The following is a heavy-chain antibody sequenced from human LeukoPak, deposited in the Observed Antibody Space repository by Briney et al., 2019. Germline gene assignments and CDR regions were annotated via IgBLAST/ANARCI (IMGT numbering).Heavy chain of an antibody. CDR2: ISYDGSNK. V-gene: IGHV3-30*18. CDR1: GFTFSSYG. J-gene: IGHJ4*02. D-gene: IGHD3-22*01. Sequence: GGSLRLSCAASGFTFSSYGMHWVRQAPGKGLEWVAVISYDGSNKYYADSVKGRFTISRDNSKNTLYLQMNSLRAEDTAVYYCAKSGYYYDSSGYWHFGYWGQGTLVTVSS. CDR3: AKSGYYYDSSGYWHFGY.